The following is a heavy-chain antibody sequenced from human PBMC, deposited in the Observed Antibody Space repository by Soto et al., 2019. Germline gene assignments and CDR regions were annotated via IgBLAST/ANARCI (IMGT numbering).Heavy chain of an antibody. J-gene: IGHJ4*02. CDR3: SRVQYDFWSGYYTNFDY. D-gene: IGHD3-3*01. Sequence: ASVKVSCKASGYTFTSYGISWVRQAPGQGLEWMGWISAYNGNTNYAQKLQGRVTMTTDTSTSTAYMELRSLRSDDTAVYYCSRVQYDFWSGYYTNFDYWGQGTLVTVSS. V-gene: IGHV1-18*01. CDR2: ISAYNGNT. CDR1: GYTFTSYG.